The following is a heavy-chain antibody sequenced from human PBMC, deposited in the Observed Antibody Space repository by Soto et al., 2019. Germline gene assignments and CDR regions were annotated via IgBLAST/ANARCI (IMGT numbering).Heavy chain of an antibody. D-gene: IGHD5-12*01. CDR3: ARGVVSTGYFDY. V-gene: IGHV3-72*01. CDR1: GFTFSDHY. J-gene: IGHJ4*02. Sequence: EVQLAESGGGLVQPGGSLRLSCAASGFTFSDHYMDWVRQAPGKGLEWVGRSRDKVHSHTTEYAASVKGRFTISRGDSENSMYLQMNSLTTEYTSVYYCARGVVSTGYFDYWGQGTLVTVSS. CDR2: SRDKVHSHTT.